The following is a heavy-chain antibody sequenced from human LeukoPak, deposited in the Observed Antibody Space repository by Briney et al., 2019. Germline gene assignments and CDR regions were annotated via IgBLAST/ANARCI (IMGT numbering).Heavy chain of an antibody. CDR2: IIPILGIA. CDR3: ARPDPYYYCMDV. J-gene: IGHJ6*03. V-gene: IGHV1-69*02. CDR1: GGTFSSYT. Sequence: SVKVSCKASGGTFSSYTISWVRQAPGQGLEWMGRIIPILGIANYAQKFQGRVTITADKSTSTAYMELSSLRSEDTAVYYCARPDPYYYCMDVWGKGTTVTVSS.